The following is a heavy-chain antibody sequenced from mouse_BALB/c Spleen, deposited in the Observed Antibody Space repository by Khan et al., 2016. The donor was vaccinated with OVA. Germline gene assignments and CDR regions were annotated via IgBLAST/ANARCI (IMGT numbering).Heavy chain of an antibody. V-gene: IGHV9-1*02. CDR2: INTYTGEP. Sequence: QIQLVQSGPELKKPGETVKISCKASGYTFTNYGMNWVKQAPGKGLKWMGWINTYTGEPTYTDDFKGRFAFSLETSASTAYLQINNLKNEDKATYFCANGASYWYFDVWGAGTTVTVSS. CDR3: ANGASYWYFDV. CDR1: GYTFTNYG. J-gene: IGHJ1*01.